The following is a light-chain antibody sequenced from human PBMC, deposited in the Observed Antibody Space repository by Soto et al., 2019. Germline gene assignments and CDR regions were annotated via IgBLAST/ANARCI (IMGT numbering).Light chain of an antibody. CDR3: QQRSNWPPIT. CDR2: SAS. CDR1: QSVSSN. V-gene: IGKV3-15*01. Sequence: EIVMTQSPATLSVSPGERAILSCRASQSVSSNLAWYQQKPGQAPRLLIYSASTRATGIPARFRGSGSGTEFTLTINSLQSEDFAVYYCQQRSNWPPITFGQGTRLEIK. J-gene: IGKJ5*01.